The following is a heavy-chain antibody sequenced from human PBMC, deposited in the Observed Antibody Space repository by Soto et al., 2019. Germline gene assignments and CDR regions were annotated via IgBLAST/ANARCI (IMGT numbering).Heavy chain of an antibody. V-gene: IGHV5-51*01. CDR2: IYPGDSDT. J-gene: IGHJ4*02. Sequence: EVQLVQSGAEVKKPGESLKISCKGSGYSFTSYWIGWVRQMPGKGLEWMGIIYPGDSDTRYSPSFQGQVTISADKSISTAYLQWSSLKASDTAMYYCARRYSSSSWGVLLYYFDYWGQGTLVTVSS. D-gene: IGHD6-6*01. CDR3: ARRYSSSSWGVLLYYFDY. CDR1: GYSFTSYW.